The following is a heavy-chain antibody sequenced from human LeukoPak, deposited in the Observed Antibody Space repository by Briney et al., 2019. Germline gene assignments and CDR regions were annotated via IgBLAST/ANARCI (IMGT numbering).Heavy chain of an antibody. CDR1: GGTCSSYA. D-gene: IGHD6-19*01. Sequence: ASVKVSCKASGGTCSSYAISWVRQAPGQGLEWMGGIIPIFGTANYAQKFQGRVTITADESTSTAYMELSSLRSEDTAVHYCARGAAVAALIFDYWGQGTLVTVSS. J-gene: IGHJ4*02. CDR2: IIPIFGTA. V-gene: IGHV1-69*01. CDR3: ARGAAVAALIFDY.